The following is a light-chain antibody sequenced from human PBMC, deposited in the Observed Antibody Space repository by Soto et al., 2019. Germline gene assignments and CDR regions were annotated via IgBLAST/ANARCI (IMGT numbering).Light chain of an antibody. V-gene: IGLV2-14*01. CDR1: ISDIGGYNY. Sequence: QSALTQPASVSGSPGQSITISCTGTISDIGGYNYVSWYQQHTGKAPKLMIYDVSKRPSGVSDRFSGSKSGNTASLTISGLQAEDESDYYCNSYTSSSNHVFGTGTKLTVL. J-gene: IGLJ1*01. CDR2: DVS. CDR3: NSYTSSSNHV.